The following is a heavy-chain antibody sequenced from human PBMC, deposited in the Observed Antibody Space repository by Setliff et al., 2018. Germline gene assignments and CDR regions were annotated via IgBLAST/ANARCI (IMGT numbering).Heavy chain of an antibody. CDR1: GFTFSSYS. J-gene: IGHJ4*02. V-gene: IGHV3-30*18. CDR2: ISWDGTKT. CDR3: AKVLDTTGYYYFDF. D-gene: IGHD3-22*01. Sequence: GGSLRLSCAASGFTFSSYSMNWVRQAPGKGLEWVALISWDGTKTSYADSVRGRFTISRDGSKSTLYLDMSSLRSEDTAVYYCAKVLDTTGYYYFDFWGQGQWSPS.